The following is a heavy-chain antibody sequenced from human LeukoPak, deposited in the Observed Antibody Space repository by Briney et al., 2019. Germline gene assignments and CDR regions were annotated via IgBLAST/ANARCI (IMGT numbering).Heavy chain of an antibody. J-gene: IGHJ5*02. CDR2: IKSDGSST. CDR3: ARSDWFDP. Sequence: TGGSLRLSCAASGFTFSGQWMHWVRQAPGKGLVWVSRIKSDGSSTYYADSVKGRFTISRDNAKNTLYLQMNSLRAEDTAVYYCARSDWFDPWGRGTLVTVSS. CDR1: GFTFSGQW. V-gene: IGHV3-74*01.